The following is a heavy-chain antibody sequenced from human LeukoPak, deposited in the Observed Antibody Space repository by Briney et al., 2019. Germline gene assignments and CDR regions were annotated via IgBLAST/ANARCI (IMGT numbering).Heavy chain of an antibody. V-gene: IGHV4-61*02. J-gene: IGHJ4*02. D-gene: IGHD3-10*01. Sequence: SETLSLTCTVSGGSISSGSYYWSWIRQPAGKGLEWIGRIYTSGSTNYNPSLKSRVTISVDTSKNQFSLKLSSVTAADTAVYYCARERVLWFGELSLGDWGQGTLVTVSS. CDR2: IYTSGST. CDR3: ARERVLWFGELSLGD. CDR1: GGSISSGSYY.